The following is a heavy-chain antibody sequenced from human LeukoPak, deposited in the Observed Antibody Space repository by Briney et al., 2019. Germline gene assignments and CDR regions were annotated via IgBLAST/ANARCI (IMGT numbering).Heavy chain of an antibody. V-gene: IGHV4-34*01. D-gene: IGHD3-22*01. J-gene: IGHJ4*02. CDR1: GGSFSGYF. Sequence: PSETLSLTCAVYGGSFSGYFWSWIRQPPGKGLEWIGSIYYSGSTYYNPSLKSRVTISVDTSKNQFSLKLSSVTAADTAVYYCARRYYDSSGPYYFDYWGQGTLVTVSS. CDR3: ARRYYDSSGPYYFDY. CDR2: IYYSGST.